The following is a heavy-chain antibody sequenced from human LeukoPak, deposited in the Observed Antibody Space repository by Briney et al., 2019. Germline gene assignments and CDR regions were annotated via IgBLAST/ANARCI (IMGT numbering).Heavy chain of an antibody. D-gene: IGHD2-15*01. CDR3: AREDCSGGSCYSDY. V-gene: IGHV3-9*01. CDR2: ISWNSGSI. Sequence: GRSLRLSCAASGFTFDDYAMHWVRQAPGKGLEWVSGISWNSGSIGYADSVKGRFTISRDNAKNSLYLQMNSLRAEDTALYYCAREDCSGGSCYSDYWGQGTLVTVSS. CDR1: GFTFDDYA. J-gene: IGHJ4*02.